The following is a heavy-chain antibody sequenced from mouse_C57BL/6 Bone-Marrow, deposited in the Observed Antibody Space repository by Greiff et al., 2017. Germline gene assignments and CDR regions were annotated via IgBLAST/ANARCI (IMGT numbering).Heavy chain of an antibody. Sequence: EVQVVESGGDLVKPGGSLKLSCAASGFTFSSSGMSWVRQTPAKRLEWVATISSGGSYTYYPDSVKGRFTISRDNAKNTLYLQMSSLKSENTAMYYCASYYYGSSPLYYAMDYWGQGTSVTVSS. CDR3: ASYYYGSSPLYYAMDY. J-gene: IGHJ4*01. V-gene: IGHV5-6*01. D-gene: IGHD1-1*01. CDR1: GFTFSSSG. CDR2: ISSGGSYT.